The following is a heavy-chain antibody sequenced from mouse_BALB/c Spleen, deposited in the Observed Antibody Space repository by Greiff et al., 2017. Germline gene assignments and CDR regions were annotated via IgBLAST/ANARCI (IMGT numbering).Heavy chain of an antibody. D-gene: IGHD2-14*01. J-gene: IGHJ3*01. Sequence: EVQRVESGGGLVKPGGSLKLSCAASGFTFSDYYRYWVRQTPEKRLEWVATISDGGSYTYYPDSVKGRFTISRDNAKNNLYLQMSSLKSEDTAMYYCARKYYRYDEGWFAYWGQGTLVTVSA. CDR1: GFTFSDYY. V-gene: IGHV5-4*02. CDR3: ARKYYRYDEGWFAY. CDR2: ISDGGSYT.